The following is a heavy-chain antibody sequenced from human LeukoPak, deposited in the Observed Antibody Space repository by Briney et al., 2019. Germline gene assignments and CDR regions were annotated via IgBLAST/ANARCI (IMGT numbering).Heavy chain of an antibody. Sequence: ASVKVSCKASGGTFSSYAISWVRQAPGQGLEWMGWINPNSGDTNYAQKFQGRVTMTRDTSISTAYMELSRLRSDDTAVYYCTRPTLQTLGAWGQGTLVTVSS. CDR1: GGTFSSYA. J-gene: IGHJ5*02. CDR2: INPNSGDT. CDR3: TRPTLQTLGA. V-gene: IGHV1-2*02. D-gene: IGHD3-10*01.